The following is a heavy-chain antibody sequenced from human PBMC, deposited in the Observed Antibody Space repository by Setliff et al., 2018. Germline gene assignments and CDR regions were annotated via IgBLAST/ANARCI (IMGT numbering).Heavy chain of an antibody. V-gene: IGHV1-8*02. J-gene: IGHJ6*02. D-gene: IGHD3-3*01. CDR2: MNPNSGNT. Sequence: ASVKVSCKASGYTFTSYDINWVRQATGQGLEWMGWMNPNSGNTGYAQKFQGRVTMTRNTSISTAYMELSSLRSEDTAVYYCARDVPFWSGYYTGYYYYYGTDVWGQGTTVTVSS. CDR1: GYTFTSYD. CDR3: ARDVPFWSGYYTGYYYYYGTDV.